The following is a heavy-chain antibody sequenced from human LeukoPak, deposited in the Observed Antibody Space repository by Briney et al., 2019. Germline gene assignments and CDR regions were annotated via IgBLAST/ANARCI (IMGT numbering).Heavy chain of an antibody. Sequence: SETLSLTCTVSGGSISSYYWSWIRRPPGKGLEWIGYIYHSGSTNYNPSLKSRVTISVDTSKNQFSLKLSSVTAADTAVYYCARAKQWLPLDYGMDVWGQGTTVTVSS. CDR1: GGSISSYY. CDR3: ARAKQWLPLDYGMDV. CDR2: IYHSGST. J-gene: IGHJ6*02. V-gene: IGHV4-59*08. D-gene: IGHD6-19*01.